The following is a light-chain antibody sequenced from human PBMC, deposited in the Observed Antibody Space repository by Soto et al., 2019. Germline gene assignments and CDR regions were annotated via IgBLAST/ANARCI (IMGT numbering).Light chain of an antibody. J-gene: IGKJ5*01. Sequence: DIQMTQSPSSVSASVGDRVTITCRASQGISSWLAWYQKKPGKAPNLLIYAASSLQSGVPSRFSGSGSGTDFTLTISSLQPEDFATYYCQQSYSTLGITFGQGTRLEIK. CDR3: QQSYSTLGIT. V-gene: IGKV1-12*01. CDR1: QGISSW. CDR2: AAS.